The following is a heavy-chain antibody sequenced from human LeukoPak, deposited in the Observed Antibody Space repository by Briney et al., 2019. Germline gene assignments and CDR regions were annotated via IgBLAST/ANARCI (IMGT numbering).Heavy chain of an antibody. D-gene: IGHD2-8*01. V-gene: IGHV1-2*02. CDR3: ARRQIDCTTTDCYVDC. CDR2: INPISGGT. J-gene: IGHJ4*02. CDR1: GYTFTAYY. Sequence: GASVKVSCKASGYTFTAYYIHWVRQAPGQGLEWMGWINPISGGTSFARNFQGRVTMTRDRSITTAYMELARLRSDDTAVYYCARRQIDCTTTDCYVDCWGQGTLVTVSS.